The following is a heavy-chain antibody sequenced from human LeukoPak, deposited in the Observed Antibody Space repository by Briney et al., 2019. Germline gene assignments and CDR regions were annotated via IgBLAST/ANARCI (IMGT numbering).Heavy chain of an antibody. CDR2: ISSSSSTT. Sequence: GGSLRLSCAASGFTFSGYSMNWVRQAPGKGLEWVSYISSSSSTTYYADSVKGRFTISRDNAKNSLYLQMNSLRAEDMAVYYCARGDNQVYYYYYMDVWGKGTTVAVSS. D-gene: IGHD1-14*01. V-gene: IGHV3-48*04. CDR3: ARGDNQVYYYYYMDV. CDR1: GFTFSGYS. J-gene: IGHJ6*03.